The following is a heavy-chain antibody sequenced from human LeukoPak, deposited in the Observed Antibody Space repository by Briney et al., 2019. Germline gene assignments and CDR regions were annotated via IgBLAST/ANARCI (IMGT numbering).Heavy chain of an antibody. CDR1: GFTFSSYG. CDR3: AKDSSSWFDP. V-gene: IGHV3-30*18. D-gene: IGHD6-13*01. J-gene: IGHJ5*02. CDR2: ISYDGSNK. Sequence: PGGFLRLSCAASGFTFSSYGMHWVRQAPGKGLEWVAVISYDGSNKYYADSVKGRFTISRDNSKNTLYLQMNSLRAEDTAVYYCAKDSSSWFDPWGQGTLVTVSS.